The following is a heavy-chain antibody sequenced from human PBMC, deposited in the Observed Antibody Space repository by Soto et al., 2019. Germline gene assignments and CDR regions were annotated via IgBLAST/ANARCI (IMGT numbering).Heavy chain of an antibody. CDR2: ISVYSDGT. V-gene: IGHV1-18*01. CDR3: ARVVPGAEAWFGP. CDR1: GYTFSNYG. D-gene: IGHD2-2*01. Sequence: QVQLVQSGGEVKRPGASVKVSCKTSGYTFSNYGITWVRQAPGQPLEWLGWISVYSDGTNYAQKFQGRVSMTTDTSTTTDYMELRSLRSDDTAVYYCARVVPGAEAWFGPWGQGTLVTVSS. J-gene: IGHJ5*02.